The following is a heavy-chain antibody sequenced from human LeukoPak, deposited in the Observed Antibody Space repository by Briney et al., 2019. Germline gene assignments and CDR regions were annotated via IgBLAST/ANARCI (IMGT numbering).Heavy chain of an antibody. CDR3: ARGPGGGSYIRFDY. V-gene: IGHV3-21*01. Sequence: KTGGSLRLSCAASGFTFTNYSMTWVRQAPGKGLEWVSSISTTSTYIYYADSLKGRFTISRDNAKNSLYLQMNSLRAEDTAVYYCARGPGGGSYIRFDYWGQGTLVTVSS. CDR1: GFTFTNYS. J-gene: IGHJ4*02. CDR2: ISTTSTYI. D-gene: IGHD1-26*01.